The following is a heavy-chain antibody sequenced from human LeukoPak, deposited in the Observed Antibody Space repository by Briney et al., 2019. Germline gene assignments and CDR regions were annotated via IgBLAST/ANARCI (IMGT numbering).Heavy chain of an antibody. Sequence: ASVKVSCKASGYTFTSYHINWVRQATGQGLEWMGWMSPNSGNTDYAQKFQGRVTMTRDTSINTAYMKLSSLRSEDTAVYYCARGVGDLGDYWGQGTLVTVSS. V-gene: IGHV1-8*01. CDR3: ARGVGDLGDY. J-gene: IGHJ4*02. CDR2: MSPNSGNT. D-gene: IGHD3-16*01. CDR1: GYTFTSYH.